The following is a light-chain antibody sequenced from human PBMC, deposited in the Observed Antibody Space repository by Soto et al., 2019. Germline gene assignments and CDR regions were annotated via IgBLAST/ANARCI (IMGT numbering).Light chain of an antibody. CDR2: EDN. J-gene: IGLJ2*01. CDR3: QSYDTNSVV. V-gene: IGLV6-57*02. Sequence: NFMPTQPHSLSGSPGKTITISCTGTSGSITSNYVQWYQQRQGSAPIIVIYEDNQRPSGVPDRFSGSIDRSSNSASLTISGLKTEDEADYYCQSYDTNSVVFGGGTKLTVL. CDR1: SGSITSNY.